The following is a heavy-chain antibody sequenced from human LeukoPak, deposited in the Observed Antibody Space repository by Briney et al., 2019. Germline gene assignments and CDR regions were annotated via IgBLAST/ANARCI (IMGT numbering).Heavy chain of an antibody. CDR3: ARAYCGGDCSWYYFDY. J-gene: IGHJ4*02. V-gene: IGHV1-46*01. CDR1: GYTFTSYY. D-gene: IGHD2-21*02. Sequence: ASVKVSCKASGYTFTSYYMHWVRQAPGQGLERMGIINPSGGSTSYAQKFQGRVTMTRDTSTSTVYMELSSLRSEDTAVYYCARAYCGGDCSWYYFDYWGQGTLVTVSS. CDR2: INPSGGST.